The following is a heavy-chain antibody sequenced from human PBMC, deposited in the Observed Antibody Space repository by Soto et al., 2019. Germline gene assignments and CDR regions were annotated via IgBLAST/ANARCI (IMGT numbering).Heavy chain of an antibody. Sequence: QVQLHESGPGLVKPSQTLSLTCTVSGGSISSGGYSWSWIRQHPGKGLEWIGCIYYTGTTYYNPSLNSRVTIPLDTSKSQFSLRLSSVTAADTAVYYCARERRYGDYGYFDLWGRGTLVTVSS. V-gene: IGHV4-31*03. CDR3: ARERRYGDYGYFDL. CDR2: IYYTGTT. D-gene: IGHD4-17*01. J-gene: IGHJ2*01. CDR1: GGSISSGGYS.